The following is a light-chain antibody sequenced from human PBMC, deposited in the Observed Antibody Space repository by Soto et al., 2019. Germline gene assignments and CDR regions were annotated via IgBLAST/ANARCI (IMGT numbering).Light chain of an antibody. CDR1: SGHSSYA. CDR3: QTWGTGIQV. V-gene: IGLV4-69*01. J-gene: IGLJ2*01. CDR2: LNSDGSH. Sequence: QPVLTQSPSASASLGASVKLTCTLSSGHSSYAIAWHQQRPEKGPRYLMKLNSDGSHSKGDGIPDRFSGSSSGAERYLTIFSLQSEDEADYYCQTWGTGIQVFGGGTQLTVL.